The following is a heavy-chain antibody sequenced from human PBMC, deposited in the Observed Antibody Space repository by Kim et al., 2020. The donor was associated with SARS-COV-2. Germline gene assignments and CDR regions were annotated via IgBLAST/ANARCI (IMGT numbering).Heavy chain of an antibody. D-gene: IGHD3-16*01. Sequence: GGSLRLSCAVSGFSINEFVMNWVRQAPGKGLEWVAIISYDGSNKYYADSVKGRFTISRDNSKNTLYLQMNSLRGEDTAIYYCARDRGDPRSYYYGMDVWSQGTRVTVSS. CDR3: ARDRGDPRSYYYGMDV. CDR2: ISYDGSNK. CDR1: GFSINEFV. J-gene: IGHJ6*02. V-gene: IGHV3-30-3*01.